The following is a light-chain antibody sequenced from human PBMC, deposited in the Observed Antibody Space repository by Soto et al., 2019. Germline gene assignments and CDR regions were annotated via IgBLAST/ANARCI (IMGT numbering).Light chain of an antibody. CDR3: QVWDSSTGV. V-gene: IGLV3-9*01. CDR1: NIGSKN. Sequence: SSELTQPLSVSVALGQTARITCGGNNIGSKNVHWYQQKPGQAPVLVIHRDSNRPAGIPERFSGSNSGNTATLTISRAQAGDESDCYCQVWDSSTGVFGGGTKLTVL. J-gene: IGLJ3*02. CDR2: RDS.